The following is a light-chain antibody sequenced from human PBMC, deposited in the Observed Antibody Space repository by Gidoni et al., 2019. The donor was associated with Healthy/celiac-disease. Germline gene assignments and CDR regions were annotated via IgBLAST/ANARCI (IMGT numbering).Light chain of an antibody. CDR3: QKYNSAPSIT. CDR1: QGISNY. V-gene: IGKV1-27*01. CDR2: AAS. J-gene: IGKJ5*01. Sequence: IQIPPSPSSLSASVGDRVTITCRASQGISNYLDWYQQKPGKVPKLLIYAASTLQSGVPSRFSGSGSGTDFTLTISSLQPEDVATYYCQKYNSAPSITFGQGTRLEIK.